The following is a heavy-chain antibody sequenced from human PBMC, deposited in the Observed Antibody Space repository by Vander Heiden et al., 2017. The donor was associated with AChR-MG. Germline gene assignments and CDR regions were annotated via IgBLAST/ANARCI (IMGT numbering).Heavy chain of an antibody. J-gene: IGHJ4*02. CDR1: GGSFSSHY. V-gene: IGHV4-34*01. Sequence: QVQLQQWGAGLLKPSETLSLTCGVPGGSFSSHYWTLLRPTPGKGLEWIGEINHTGSTNRNPSLESRVTLSIDTPKKQFSLKLSSVTAADTAVYFCARRGYYDGTSYYYYWGQGTLGTVSS. D-gene: IGHD3-22*01. CDR3: ARRGYYDGTSYYYY. CDR2: INHTGST.